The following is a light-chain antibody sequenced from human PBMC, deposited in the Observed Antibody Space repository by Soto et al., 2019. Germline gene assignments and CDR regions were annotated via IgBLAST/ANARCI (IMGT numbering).Light chain of an antibody. J-gene: IGLJ2*01. Sequence: QSVLTQPASVSGSPGQSITISCTGTSSDVGGYNYVSWYQQHPGKAPKLMIYEVNNRPSGVSNRFSGSKSGNTASLTISGLRAEDEADYYCSSYTDSSTLVFGGGTKVTVL. CDR2: EVN. CDR3: SSYTDSSTLV. V-gene: IGLV2-14*01. CDR1: SSDVGGYNY.